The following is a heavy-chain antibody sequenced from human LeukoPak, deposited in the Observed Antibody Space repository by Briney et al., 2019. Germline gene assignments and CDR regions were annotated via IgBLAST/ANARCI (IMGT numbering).Heavy chain of an antibody. J-gene: IGHJ6*02. CDR2: INHSGTT. V-gene: IGHV4-34*01. Sequence: SETLSLTCAVYGVSFSGYYWSWIRQPPGKGLEWIGEINHSGTTNCSPSLKSRVTISVDTSKNQFSPKLTSVAAADTAVYYCASGRLEVLYGAYYYYGMDLWGQGTTVTVSS. D-gene: IGHD2-2*02. CDR1: GVSFSGYY. CDR3: ASGRLEVLYGAYYYYGMDL.